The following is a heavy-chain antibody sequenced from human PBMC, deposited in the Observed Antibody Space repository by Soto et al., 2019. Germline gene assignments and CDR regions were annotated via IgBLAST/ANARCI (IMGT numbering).Heavy chain of an antibody. CDR2: IYPGDSDT. V-gene: IGHV5-51*01. CDR3: ARRITLFGVTGWFDP. CDR1: GYSFTSYW. Sequence: GESLKISCKGSGYSFTSYWIGWVRQMPGKGLEWMGIIYPGDSDTRYSPSFQGQVTISADKSISTAYLQWSSLKASDTAMYYCARRITLFGVTGWFDPWGPGTLVTVSS. D-gene: IGHD3-3*01. J-gene: IGHJ5*02.